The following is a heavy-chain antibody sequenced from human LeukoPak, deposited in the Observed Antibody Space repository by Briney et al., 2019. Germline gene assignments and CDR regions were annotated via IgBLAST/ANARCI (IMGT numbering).Heavy chain of an antibody. CDR2: KDKSGWA. V-gene: IGHV4-59*01. Sequence: SETLSLTCTVSGASIRSYYGSWIRQAPGKGGEWVGYKDKSGWAKVNPSLGSRVSISVDMSENQFSLKVTSVSAADTAVYYCAGGVAVVCAADYWGQGTLVTVSS. J-gene: IGHJ4*02. D-gene: IGHD2-2*01. CDR1: GASIRSYY. CDR3: AGGVAVVCAADY.